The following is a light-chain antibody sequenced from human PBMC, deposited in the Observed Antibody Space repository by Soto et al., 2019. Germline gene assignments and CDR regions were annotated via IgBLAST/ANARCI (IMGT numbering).Light chain of an antibody. CDR2: EVN. Sequence: QSALTQPASVSGSPGQSITISCTGTSSDVGGYNYVSWYQQHPGKAPKLLIYEVNNRPSAVSIRFSGSKSANTASLTISGLQAEDEADYYCSSYTSSSTSVVFGGGTQLTVL. CDR1: SSDVGGYNY. V-gene: IGLV2-14*01. CDR3: SSYTSSSTSVV. J-gene: IGLJ2*01.